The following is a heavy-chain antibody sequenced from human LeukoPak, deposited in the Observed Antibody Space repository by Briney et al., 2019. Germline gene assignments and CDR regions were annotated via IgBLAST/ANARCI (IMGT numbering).Heavy chain of an antibody. CDR3: ARDLGSGWNFDY. CDR2: IYSGGST. CDR1: GFTVSSNY. Sequence: GGSQRLSCAASGFTVSSNYMNWVRQAPGKGLEWVSIIYSGGSTYYADSVKGRFTISRDNSKNTLYLQMNSLRAEDTAVYYCARDLGSGWNFDYWGQGTLVTVSS. V-gene: IGHV3-53*01. J-gene: IGHJ4*02. D-gene: IGHD6-19*01.